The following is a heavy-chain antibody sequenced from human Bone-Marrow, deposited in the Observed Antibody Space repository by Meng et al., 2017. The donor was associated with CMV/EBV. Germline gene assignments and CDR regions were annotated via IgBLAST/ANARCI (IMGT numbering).Heavy chain of an antibody. D-gene: IGHD2-21*01. CDR3: ARDRRMLSGGDCDDY. V-gene: IGHV1-2*02. CDR2: INPTSGGT. Sequence: ASVKVSCKASGYSFTGYYMHWVRQAPGQGLEWMGWINPTSGGTNHAQKFQGRVTMTRDTSISTAYMELRRLRSDDTAVYYCARDRRMLSGGDCDDYWGQGTLVTVSS. J-gene: IGHJ4*02. CDR1: GYSFTGYY.